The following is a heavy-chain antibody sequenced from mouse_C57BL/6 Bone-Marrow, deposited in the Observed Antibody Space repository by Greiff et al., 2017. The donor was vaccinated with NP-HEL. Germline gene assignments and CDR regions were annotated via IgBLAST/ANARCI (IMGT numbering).Heavy chain of an antibody. J-gene: IGHJ2*01. CDR2: IHPNSGNT. V-gene: IGHV1-64*01. Sequence: VQLQQPGAELVKPGASVKLSCKASGYTFTSYWMHWVKQRPGQGLEWIGMIHPNSGNTNYNEKFKSKATLTVDKSSSTAYMQLSSLTSEDSAVYYCARDGYYVYFDYWGQGTTLTVSS. D-gene: IGHD2-3*01. CDR3: ARDGYYVYFDY. CDR1: GYTFTSYW.